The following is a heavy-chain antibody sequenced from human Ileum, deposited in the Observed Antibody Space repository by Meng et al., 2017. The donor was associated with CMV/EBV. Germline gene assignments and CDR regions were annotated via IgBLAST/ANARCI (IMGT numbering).Heavy chain of an antibody. CDR1: GFSFSDCS. Sequence: GESLKISCAASGFSFSDCSMSWVRQSPGKGLGWIAYITGRSYTIYYADSVEGRFTISRDNAENSLYLQLSSLRAEDTGVYYCARVGPDSGYDFDYWGQGTLVTVSS. CDR3: ARVGPDSGYDFDY. V-gene: IGHV3-48*04. D-gene: IGHD5-12*01. J-gene: IGHJ4*02. CDR2: ITGRSYTI.